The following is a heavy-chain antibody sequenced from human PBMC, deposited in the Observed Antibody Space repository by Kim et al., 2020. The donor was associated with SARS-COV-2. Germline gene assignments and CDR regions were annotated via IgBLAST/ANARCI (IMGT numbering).Heavy chain of an antibody. CDR3: ARGGGNGMDV. CDR2: ISYDGSNK. V-gene: IGHV3-30*04. J-gene: IGHJ6*02. D-gene: IGHD6-25*01. Sequence: GGSLRLSCAASGFTFSSYAMHWVRQAPGKGLEWVAVISYDGSNKYYADSVKGRFTISRDNSKNTLYLQMNSLRAEDTAVYYCARGGGNGMDVWGQGTTVTVSS. CDR1: GFTFSSYA.